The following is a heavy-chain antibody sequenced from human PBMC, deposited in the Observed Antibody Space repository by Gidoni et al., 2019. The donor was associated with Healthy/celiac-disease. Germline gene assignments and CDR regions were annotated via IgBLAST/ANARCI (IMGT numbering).Heavy chain of an antibody. CDR2: ISYDGSNK. J-gene: IGHJ4*02. CDR3: AKGTGCSSTSCYPQIDY. D-gene: IGHD2-2*01. CDR1: GFTFSSYG. Sequence: QVQLVASGGGVVQPGRSLRLSCAASGFTFSSYGMHWVRQAPGKGLEWVAVISYDGSNKYYADSVKGRFTISRDNSKNTLYLQMNSLRAEDTAVYYCAKGTGCSSTSCYPQIDYWGQGTLVTVSS. V-gene: IGHV3-30*18.